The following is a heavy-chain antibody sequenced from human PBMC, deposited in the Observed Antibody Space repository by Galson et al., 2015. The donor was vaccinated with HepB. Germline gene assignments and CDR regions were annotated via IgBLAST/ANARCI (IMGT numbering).Heavy chain of an antibody. CDR2: ISTFEGNT. CDR3: AKDPHTTIIKGDCLHLDY. CDR1: GYNFISHG. Sequence: SVKVSCKASGYNFISHGITWVRQAPGQGLEWVGRISTFEGNTNYAQGFQDRVTMTTDTSTRSVYLELKSLTADDTAMYYCAKDPHTTIIKGDCLHLDYWGQGTLVTVSS. V-gene: IGHV1-18*01. D-gene: IGHD5-24*01. J-gene: IGHJ4*02.